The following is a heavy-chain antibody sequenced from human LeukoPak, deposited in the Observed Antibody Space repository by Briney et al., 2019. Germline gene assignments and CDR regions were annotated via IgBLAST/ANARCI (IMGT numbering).Heavy chain of an antibody. Sequence: GGSLRLSCAASGFTFSSYAMSWVRQAPGKGLEWVSAISGSGGSTYYADSVKGRFTISRDNSKNTLYLQINSLRAEDTAVYYCAKEVLWFGELFGYFDYWGQGTLVTVSS. V-gene: IGHV3-23*01. CDR1: GFTFSSYA. CDR3: AKEVLWFGELFGYFDY. J-gene: IGHJ4*02. D-gene: IGHD3-10*01. CDR2: ISGSGGST.